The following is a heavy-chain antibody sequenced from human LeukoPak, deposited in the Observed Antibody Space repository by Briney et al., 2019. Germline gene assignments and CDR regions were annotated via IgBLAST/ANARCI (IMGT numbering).Heavy chain of an antibody. V-gene: IGHV1-2*02. CDR3: ARSSNSSGWYSYYFDY. Sequence: ASVKVSCRASGGTFSSYAISWVRQAPGQGLEWMGWINPNSGGTNYAQKFQGRVTMTRDTSISTAYMELSRLRSDDTAVYYCARSSNSSGWYSYYFDYWGQGTLVTVSS. CDR1: GGTFSSYA. D-gene: IGHD6-19*01. J-gene: IGHJ4*02. CDR2: INPNSGGT.